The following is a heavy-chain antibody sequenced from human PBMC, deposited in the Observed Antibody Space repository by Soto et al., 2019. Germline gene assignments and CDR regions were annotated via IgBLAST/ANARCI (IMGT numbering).Heavy chain of an antibody. V-gene: IGHV4-34*01. CDR1: GGSFSGYY. CDR3: ARERIAVAPGRWFDP. J-gene: IGHJ5*02. Sequence: QVQLQQWGAGLWKPSETLSLTCAVYGGSFSGYYWSWIRQPPGKGLEWIGEINHSGSTNYNPSLKSRVTISVDTSKNQFSLKLSSVTAADRAVYYCARERIAVAPGRWFDPWGQGTLVTVSS. CDR2: INHSGST. D-gene: IGHD6-19*01.